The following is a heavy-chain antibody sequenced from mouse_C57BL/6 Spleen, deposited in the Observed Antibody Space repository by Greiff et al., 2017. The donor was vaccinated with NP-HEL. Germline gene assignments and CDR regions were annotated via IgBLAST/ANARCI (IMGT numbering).Heavy chain of an antibody. V-gene: IGHV1-55*01. CDR3: ARGITTVKEDAFDY. CDR2: IYPGSGST. CDR1: GYTFTSYW. Sequence: QVQLQQPGAELVKPGASVKMSCKASGYTFTSYWITWVKQRPGQGLEWIGDIYPGSGSTNYNEKFKSKATLTVDTSSSTAYMQLSSLTSEDSAVYYCARGITTVKEDAFDYWGQGTTLTVSS. J-gene: IGHJ2*01. D-gene: IGHD1-1*01.